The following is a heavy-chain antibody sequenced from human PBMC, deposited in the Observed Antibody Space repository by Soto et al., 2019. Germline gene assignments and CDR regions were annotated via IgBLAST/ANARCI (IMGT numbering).Heavy chain of an antibody. CDR3: VKDPPAVAVSWFDP. CDR2: ISGSGGST. Sequence: GGSLRLSCAASGFTFSSYAISWVRQAPGKGLEWVSAISGSGGSTYYADSVKGRFTIARDNSKNTLYLQMNSLRAEDTAVYYCVKDPPAVAVSWFDPWGQGTLVTVSS. D-gene: IGHD6-19*01. CDR1: GFTFSSYA. V-gene: IGHV3-23*01. J-gene: IGHJ5*02.